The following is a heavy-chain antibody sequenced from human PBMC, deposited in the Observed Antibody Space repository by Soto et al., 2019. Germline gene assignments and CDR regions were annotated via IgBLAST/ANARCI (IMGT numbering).Heavy chain of an antibody. CDR1: GFTFTNYA. CDR3: AKDRTDVLRFLEWLLYGDY. CDR2: IGGSGACT. V-gene: IGHV3-23*01. D-gene: IGHD3-3*01. Sequence: EVQLLESGGGLVQPGGSLRLSCAASGFTFTNYAMSWVRQAPGKGLEWVSTIGGSGACTYYADSVKGRFTISRGNSKNTLDLQMNSLIAEDTAVYYCAKDRTDVLRFLEWLLYGDYWGQGTRVTVSS. J-gene: IGHJ4*02.